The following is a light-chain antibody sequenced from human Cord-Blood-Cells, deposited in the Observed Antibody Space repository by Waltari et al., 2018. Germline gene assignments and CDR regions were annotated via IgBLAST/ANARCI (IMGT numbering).Light chain of an antibody. V-gene: IGLV2-11*01. CDR3: CSYAGSSAV. J-gene: IGLJ3*02. Sequence: QSALTQPRSVSGSPGQSVTISCTGTSRDVGGYNYFSWDQQHPGKAPNLMIYDVSRRPSGAPDRFSGSKSGNAASLTISGLQAEDEADYYCCSYAGSSAVFGGGTKLTVL. CDR1: SRDVGGYNY. CDR2: DVS.